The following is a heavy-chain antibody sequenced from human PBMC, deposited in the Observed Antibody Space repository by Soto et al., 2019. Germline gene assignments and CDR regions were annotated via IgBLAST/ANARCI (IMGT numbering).Heavy chain of an antibody. J-gene: IGHJ6*02. CDR1: GFTFSGYW. CDR3: ARVAV. Sequence: EVQLVESGGGLVQPGGSLRLSCAASGFTFSGYWMSWVRQAPGKGLEWVANIKQDGSEQFYVDSVKGRFTISRDNAKNSLHRQMNSLRAEDTAVYYCARVAVWGQGTTVTVSS. V-gene: IGHV3-7*02. CDR2: IKQDGSEQ.